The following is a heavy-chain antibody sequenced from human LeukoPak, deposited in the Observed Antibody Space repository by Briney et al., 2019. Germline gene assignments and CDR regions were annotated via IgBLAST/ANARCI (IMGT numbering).Heavy chain of an antibody. CDR3: ARGTGDQEQTFDY. Sequence: ASETLSLTCAVYGGSFSGYYWSWIRQPPGKGLEWIGEINHSGSTNYNPSLKSRVTISVDTSKNQFSLKLSSVTAADTAVYYCARGTGDQEQTFDYWGQGTLVTVSS. CDR2: INHSGST. D-gene: IGHD7-27*01. V-gene: IGHV4-34*01. CDR1: GGSFSGYY. J-gene: IGHJ4*02.